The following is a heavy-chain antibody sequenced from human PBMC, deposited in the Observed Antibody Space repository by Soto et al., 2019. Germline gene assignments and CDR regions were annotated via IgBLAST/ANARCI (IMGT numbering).Heavy chain of an antibody. CDR1: GFTFSSYA. J-gene: IGHJ6*02. CDR3: ARDSAYYYDSSGPPSYYYYGMDV. CDR2: ISYDGSNK. V-gene: IGHV3-30-3*01. D-gene: IGHD3-22*01. Sequence: QVQLVESGGGVVQPGRSLRLSCAASGFTFSSYAMHWVRQAPGKGLEWVAVISYDGSNKYYADSVKGRFTISRDNSKNTLYLKMNSLRAEDTAVYYCARDSAYYYDSSGPPSYYYYGMDVWGQGTTVTVSS.